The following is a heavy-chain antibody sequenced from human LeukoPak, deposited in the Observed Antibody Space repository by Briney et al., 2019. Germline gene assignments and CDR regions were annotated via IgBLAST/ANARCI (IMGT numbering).Heavy chain of an antibody. D-gene: IGHD2-15*01. CDR2: ISYDGSNK. V-gene: IGHV3-30*03. Sequence: PGRSLRLSCAASGITFSSYGMHWVRQAPGKGLEWVAVISYDGSNKYYADSVKGRFTISRDNSKNTLYLQMNSLRAEDTAVYYCARGQGYCSGGSCYFPPRNWGQGTLVAVSS. J-gene: IGHJ4*02. CDR1: GITFSSYG. CDR3: ARGQGYCSGGSCYFPPRN.